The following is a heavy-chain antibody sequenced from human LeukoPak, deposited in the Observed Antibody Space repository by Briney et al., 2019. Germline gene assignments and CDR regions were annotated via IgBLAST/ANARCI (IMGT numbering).Heavy chain of an antibody. D-gene: IGHD6-19*01. CDR3: AVSPIAEAGAY. J-gene: IGHJ4*02. CDR2: ISSSSYI. V-gene: IGHV3-21*01. CDR1: GFTFNSYS. Sequence: PGGSLRLSCAASGFTFNSYSMNWVRQAPGKGLEWVSSISSSSYIYYADSVKGRFTISRDNAKNSLYLQMNSLRAEDTAVYYCAVSPIAEAGAYWGQGTLVTVSS.